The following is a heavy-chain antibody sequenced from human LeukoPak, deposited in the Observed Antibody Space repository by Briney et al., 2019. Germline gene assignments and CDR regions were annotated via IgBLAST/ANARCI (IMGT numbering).Heavy chain of an antibody. CDR1: GYTFTGYY. V-gene: IGHV1-2*02. D-gene: IGHD5-24*01. J-gene: IGHJ3*02. Sequence: ASVKVSCKASGYTFTGYYMHWVRQAPGQGLEWMGWINPNSGGTNYAQKFQGRVTMTRDTSISTAYMELSRLRSDDTAVYYCARDPFEMATLGAFDIWGQGTMVTVSS. CDR2: INPNSGGT. CDR3: ARDPFEMATLGAFDI.